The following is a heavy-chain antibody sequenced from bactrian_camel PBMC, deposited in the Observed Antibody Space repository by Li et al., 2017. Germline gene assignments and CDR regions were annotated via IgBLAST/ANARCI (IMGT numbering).Heavy chain of an antibody. D-gene: IGHD4*01. Sequence: VQLVESGGGSVQAGGSLRLSCAASGFRFSNIAMSWVRQAPGKGLEWVSGIVNSGGVTYYADSVKGRFTISRDNSKDTLYLELTSLKTEDTAMYYCAPGSRLWTVSSPPPYNYWGQGTQVTVS. CDR1: GFRFSNIA. J-gene: IGHJ4*01. CDR3: APGSRLWTVSSPPPYNY. CDR2: IVNSGGVT. V-gene: IGHV3S40*01.